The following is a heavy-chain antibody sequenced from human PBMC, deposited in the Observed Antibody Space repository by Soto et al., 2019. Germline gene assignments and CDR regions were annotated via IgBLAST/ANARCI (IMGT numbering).Heavy chain of an antibody. J-gene: IGHJ4*02. V-gene: IGHV1-3*01. D-gene: IGHD1-26*01. CDR3: VRDLGVGAASDY. CDR2: INAGNGNT. Sequence: QVQLVQSGAAVKKPGASVKVSCKASGYTFTSYAIHWVRQAPGQRLEWMGWINAGNGNTKYSQNFQGRVTITRDTSASTAYMELSSLRSEDTAVYYCVRDLGVGAASDYWGQGTLVTVSS. CDR1: GYTFTSYA.